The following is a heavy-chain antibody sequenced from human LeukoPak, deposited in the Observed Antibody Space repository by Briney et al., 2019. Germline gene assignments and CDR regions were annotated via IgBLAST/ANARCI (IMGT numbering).Heavy chain of an antibody. CDR2: INTNTGNP. CDR1: GYTFTKNG. Sequence: ASVKVSCKASGYTFTKNGINWVRQAPGQGLEWMGWINTNTGNPTYAQGFTGRFVFSLDTSVSTAYLQISSLKAEDTAVYYCARTYDSSGYYPVALGYWGQGTLVTVSS. D-gene: IGHD3-22*01. J-gene: IGHJ4*02. V-gene: IGHV7-4-1*02. CDR3: ARTYDSSGYYPVALGY.